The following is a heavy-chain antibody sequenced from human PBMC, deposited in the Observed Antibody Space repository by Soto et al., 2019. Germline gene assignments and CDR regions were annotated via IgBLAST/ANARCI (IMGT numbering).Heavy chain of an antibody. J-gene: IGHJ6*03. CDR3: AVDGVVVVAAPSFKYYYYMDV. D-gene: IGHD2-15*01. CDR2: ISSSSSYI. CDR1: GFTFSSYG. V-gene: IGHV3-21*01. Sequence: PGGSLRLSCAASGFTFSSYGMNWVRQAPGKGLEWVSSISSSSSYIYYADSVKGRFTISRDNAKNSLYLQMNSLRAEDTAVYYCAVDGVVVVAAPSFKYYYYMDVWGKGTTVTVSS.